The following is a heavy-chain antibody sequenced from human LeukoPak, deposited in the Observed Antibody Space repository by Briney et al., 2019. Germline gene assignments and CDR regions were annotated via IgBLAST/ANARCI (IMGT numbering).Heavy chain of an antibody. Sequence: SETLSLTCTVSGGSITDYHWIWIRQPAGKGLEWIGRLYTSGSTNYNPSLKSRVSMSVDTSKKQFSLRLSSVTAADTAIYYCVSDYFDRTGYYGLIYWGQGSLVTISS. V-gene: IGHV4-4*07. CDR1: GGSITDYH. D-gene: IGHD3-22*01. CDR2: LYTSGST. J-gene: IGHJ4*02. CDR3: VSDYFDRTGYYGLIY.